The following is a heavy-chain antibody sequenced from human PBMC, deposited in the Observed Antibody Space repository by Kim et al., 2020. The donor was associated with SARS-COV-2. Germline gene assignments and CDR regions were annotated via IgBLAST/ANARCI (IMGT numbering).Heavy chain of an antibody. D-gene: IGHD3-3*01. CDR2: ISSSGSTI. Sequence: GGSLRLSCAASGFTFSSYEMNWVRQAPGKGLEWVSYISSSGSTIYYADSVKGRFTISRDNAKNSLYLQMNSLRAEDTAVYYCARAGGYDFWSGYYNYYYYGMDVWGQGTTVTVSS. CDR1: GFTFSSYE. V-gene: IGHV3-48*03. J-gene: IGHJ6*02. CDR3: ARAGGYDFWSGYYNYYYYGMDV.